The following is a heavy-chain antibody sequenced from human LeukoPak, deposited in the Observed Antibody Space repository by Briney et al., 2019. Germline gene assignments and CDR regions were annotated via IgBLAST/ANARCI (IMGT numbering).Heavy chain of an antibody. CDR2: IIPIFGTA. V-gene: IGHV1-69*05. Sequence: SVKVSCKASGGTFISYAISWVRQAPGQGLEWMGGIIPIFGTANYAQKFQGRVTITTDESTSTAYMELSSLRSEDTAVYYCARSTGTTRDPLLWGQGTLVTVSS. D-gene: IGHD1-1*01. CDR3: ARSTGTTRDPLL. J-gene: IGHJ4*02. CDR1: GGTFISYA.